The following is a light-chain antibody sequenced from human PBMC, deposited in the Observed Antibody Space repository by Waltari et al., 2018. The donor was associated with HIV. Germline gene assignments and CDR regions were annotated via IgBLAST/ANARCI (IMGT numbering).Light chain of an antibody. V-gene: IGKV4-1*01. CDR1: QNVLYSSNNQNF. CDR3: QQYDTTPLT. CDR2: WAS. J-gene: IGKJ4*01. Sequence: DILMTQSPDSLAVSLGERATINCRSSQNVLYSSNNQNFLAWYQQKTGQPPKLLIYWASTLESVVPDRFSGSGSGTDFTLTISSLQAEDVAVYYCQQYDTTPLTFGGGTKVEIK.